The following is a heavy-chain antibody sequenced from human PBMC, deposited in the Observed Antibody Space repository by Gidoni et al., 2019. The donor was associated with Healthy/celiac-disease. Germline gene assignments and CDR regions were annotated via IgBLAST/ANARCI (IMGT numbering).Heavy chain of an antibody. D-gene: IGHD3-3*01. CDR2: ISYDGSNK. CDR1: GFTFSSYA. Sequence: QVQLVESGGGVVQPGRSLRLSCAASGFTFSSYAMHWVRQAPGKGLEWVAVISYDGSNKYYADSVKGRFTISRDNSKNTLYLQMNSLRAEDTAVYYCARLGRFLEWLLLDYWGQGTLVTVSS. V-gene: IGHV3-30-3*01. J-gene: IGHJ4*02. CDR3: ARLGRFLEWLLLDY.